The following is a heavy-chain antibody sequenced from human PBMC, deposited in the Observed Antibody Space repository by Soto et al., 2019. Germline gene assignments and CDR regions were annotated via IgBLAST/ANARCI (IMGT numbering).Heavy chain of an antibody. J-gene: IGHJ4*02. V-gene: IGHV4-59*01. D-gene: IGHD4-17*01. CDR2: IYYSGST. CDR3: ARENTLYYGGNSYFDY. Sequence: SETLSLTCTVSGGSISSYYWSWIRQPPGKGLEWIGYIYYSGSTNYNPSLKSRVTISVDTSKNQFSLKLSSVTAADTAAYYCARENTLYYGGNSYFDYWGQGTLVTVSS. CDR1: GGSISSYY.